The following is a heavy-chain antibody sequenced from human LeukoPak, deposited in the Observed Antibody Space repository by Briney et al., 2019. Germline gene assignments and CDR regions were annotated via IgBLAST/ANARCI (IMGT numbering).Heavy chain of an antibody. CDR2: INDSGST. J-gene: IGHJ5*02. D-gene: IGHD6-13*01. Sequence: SETLSLTCAVYGGSFSGYYWSWIRQPPGKGLEWIGEINDSGSTNYNPSLKSRVTISVDTSKNPFSLKLRSVTAADPAVYYCARGSSSWYGRYNWFDPWGQGTLVTVSS. CDR3: ARGSSSWYGRYNWFDP. V-gene: IGHV4-34*01. CDR1: GGSFSGYY.